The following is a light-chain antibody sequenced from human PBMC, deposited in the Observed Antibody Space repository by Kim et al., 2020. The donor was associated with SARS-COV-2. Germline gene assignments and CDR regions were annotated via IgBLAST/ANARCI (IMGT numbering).Light chain of an antibody. Sequence: SYELTQPPSVSVSPGQTASITCSGDKLGDKYACWYQQKPGQSPVLVIYQDSKRPSGIPERFSGSNSGNTATLTISGTQAMDEADYYCQAWDSITASSVFG. CDR3: QAWDSITASSV. J-gene: IGLJ1*01. V-gene: IGLV3-1*01. CDR1: KLGDKY. CDR2: QDS.